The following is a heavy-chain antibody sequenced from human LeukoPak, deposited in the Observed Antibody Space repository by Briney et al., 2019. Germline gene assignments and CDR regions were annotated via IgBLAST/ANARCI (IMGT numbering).Heavy chain of an antibody. CDR1: GGSFSGYY. J-gene: IGHJ4*02. Sequence: SETLSLTCAVYGGSFSGYYWSWIRQPPGKGLEWIGEINHSGGTNYNPSLKSRVTISVDTSKNQFSLKLSSVTAADTAVYYCARVPSAAILYYFDYWGQGTLVTVSS. D-gene: IGHD2-2*01. CDR2: INHSGGT. V-gene: IGHV4-34*01. CDR3: ARVPSAAILYYFDY.